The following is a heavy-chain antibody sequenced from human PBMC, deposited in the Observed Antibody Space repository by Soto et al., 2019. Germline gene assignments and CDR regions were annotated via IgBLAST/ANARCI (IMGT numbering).Heavy chain of an antibody. V-gene: IGHV3-48*02. CDR2: ISSSSTI. CDR1: GFTFSSYS. Sequence: EVQLVESGGGLVQPGGSLRLSCAASGFTFSSYSMNWVRQAPGKGLEWVSYISSSSTIYYADSVKGRFTISRDNAKNSLYLQMNSLRDEDTAVYYCARASMKRVIHFDYWGQGTLVTVSS. CDR3: ARASMKRVIHFDY. J-gene: IGHJ4*02.